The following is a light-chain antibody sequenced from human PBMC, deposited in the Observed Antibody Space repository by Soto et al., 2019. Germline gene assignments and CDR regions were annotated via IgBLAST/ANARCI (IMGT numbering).Light chain of an antibody. J-gene: IGKJ4*01. CDR2: GAS. CDR1: QSIGTW. Sequence: DIQMTQSPSSVSASVGDRVTITCRASQSIGTWLAWYQQKPGKAPKFLIYGASSLQIGVPSRFSGSGSGTDFTLSISSVQPEDFSTYYCQQGNSFPLTFGGGTKVEVK. CDR3: QQGNSFPLT. V-gene: IGKV1-12*01.